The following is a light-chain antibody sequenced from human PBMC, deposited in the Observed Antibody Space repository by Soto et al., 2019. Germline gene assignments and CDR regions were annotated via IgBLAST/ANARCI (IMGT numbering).Light chain of an antibody. Sequence: DIPMTQSPSSLSASVGDRVTITCPASQDISNYLNWYQQKPGKAPKLLIYDASNLETGVPSRFSGSGSGTDFTFTISSLQPEDIATYYCQQYDNRPYTFGQGTKLEIK. J-gene: IGKJ2*01. CDR2: DAS. CDR1: QDISNY. CDR3: QQYDNRPYT. V-gene: IGKV1-33*01.